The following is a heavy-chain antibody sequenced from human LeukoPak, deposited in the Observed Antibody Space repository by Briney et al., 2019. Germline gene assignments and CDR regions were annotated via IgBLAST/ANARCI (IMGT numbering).Heavy chain of an antibody. CDR1: GGSFSGYY. V-gene: IGHV4-34*01. CDR3: ARGTALVVVPAAISQTFDP. CDR2: INHSGST. D-gene: IGHD2-2*02. J-gene: IGHJ5*02. Sequence: PSETLSLTCAVYGGSFSGYYWSWIRQPPGKGLEWIGEINHSGSTNYNPSLKSRVTISVDTSKNQFSLKLSSVTAADTAVYYCARGTALVVVPAAISQTFDPWGQGTLVTVSS.